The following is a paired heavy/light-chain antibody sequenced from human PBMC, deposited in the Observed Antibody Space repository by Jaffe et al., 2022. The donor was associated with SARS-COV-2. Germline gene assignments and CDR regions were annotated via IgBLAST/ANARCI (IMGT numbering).Heavy chain of an antibody. D-gene: IGHD6-19*01. CDR3: ASSSGGWYHGFDP. V-gene: IGHV3-30*04. Sequence: QVQLVESGGGVVQPGRSLRLSCAASGFSFSVFAMHWVRQAPGKGLEWVAIISKDGRNKYYADSVKGRFTISRDNSRNTLYVQMNSLRDEDTAVYYCASSSGGWYHGFDPWGQGTLVIVSS. CDR2: ISKDGRNK. CDR1: GFSFSVFA. J-gene: IGHJ5*02.
Light chain of an antibody. Sequence: QSALTQPPSASGSPGQSVTISCTGTSSDVGGYNYVSWYQHHPGKAPKLMIYEVSKRPSGVPDRFSGSKSGNTASLTVSGLQTEDEADYYCSSYAGNNNFVFGTGTKVTVL. V-gene: IGLV2-8*01. J-gene: IGLJ1*01. CDR1: SSDVGGYNY. CDR2: EVS. CDR3: SSYAGNNNFV.